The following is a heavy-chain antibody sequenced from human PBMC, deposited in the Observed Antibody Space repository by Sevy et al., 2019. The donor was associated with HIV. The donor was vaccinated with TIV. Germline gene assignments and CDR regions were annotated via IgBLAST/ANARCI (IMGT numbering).Heavy chain of an antibody. CDR2: ISSSSSTI. CDR1: GFTFSSYS. Sequence: GGSLRLSCAASGFTFSSYSMNWVRQAPGKGLEWVSYISSSSSTIYYADSVKGRFTISRDNAKNSLYPQMNSLRDEDTAVYYCARDRDHYYDSSGYYYGTPWPEYFQHWGQGTLVTVSS. CDR3: ARDRDHYYDSSGYYYGTPWPEYFQH. V-gene: IGHV3-48*02. J-gene: IGHJ1*01. D-gene: IGHD3-22*01.